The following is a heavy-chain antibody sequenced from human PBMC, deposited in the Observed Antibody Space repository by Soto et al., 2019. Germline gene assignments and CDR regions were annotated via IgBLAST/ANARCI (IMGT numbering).Heavy chain of an antibody. J-gene: IGHJ6*02. CDR3: ARDGESSSSRYYYYYYGMDV. Sequence: GGSLRLSCAAPGFTFSSYAMHWVRQAPGKGLEWVAVISYDGSNKYYADSVKGRFTISRDNSKNTLYLQMNSLRAEDTAVYYCARDGESSSSRYYYYYYGMDVWGQGTTVTVSS. D-gene: IGHD6-6*01. CDR1: GFTFSSYA. CDR2: ISYDGSNK. V-gene: IGHV3-30-3*01.